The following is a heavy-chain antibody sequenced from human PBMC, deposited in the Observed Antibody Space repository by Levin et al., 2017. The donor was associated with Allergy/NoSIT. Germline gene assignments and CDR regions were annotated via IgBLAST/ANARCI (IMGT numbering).Heavy chain of an antibody. D-gene: IGHD2-15*01. CDR3: ARVRIYCSSGSCSDNGMDV. V-gene: IGHV1-46*01. CDR2: INPGGGST. Sequence: GESLKISCKASGYTFTSYYMHWVRQAPGQRLEWMGIINPGGGSTRYAQKFQGRVTMTRDTSTSTFFMELTSLRSEDTAMYYCARVRIYCSSGSCSDNGMDVWGQGTTVSVSS. J-gene: IGHJ6*02. CDR1: GYTFTSYY.